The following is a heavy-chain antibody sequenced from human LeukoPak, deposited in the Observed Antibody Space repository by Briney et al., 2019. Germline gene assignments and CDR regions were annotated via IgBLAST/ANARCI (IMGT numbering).Heavy chain of an antibody. CDR2: IHHNGNT. CDR3: ARDLGGYSDGSYYYYMDV. D-gene: IGHD5-18*01. Sequence: KTSETLSLTCIVSTGSITSGGYSWNWIRQAPGKGLEWIGYIHHNGNTYSNPSLKSRVTMSLDTSKNQFSLKLSSVTAADTAVYYCARDLGGYSDGSYYYYMDVWGKGTTVIVSS. V-gene: IGHV4-30-2*01. J-gene: IGHJ6*03. CDR1: TGSITSGGYS.